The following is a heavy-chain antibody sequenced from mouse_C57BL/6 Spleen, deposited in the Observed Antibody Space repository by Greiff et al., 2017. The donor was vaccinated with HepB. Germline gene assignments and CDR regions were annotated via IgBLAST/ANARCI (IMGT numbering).Heavy chain of an antibody. Sequence: QVQLQQSGAELVRPGASVTLSCKASGYTFTDYEMHWVKQTPVHGLEWIGAIDPETGGTAYNQKFKGKAILTADKSSSTAYMELRSLTSEDSAVYYCTLLWLRLYYFDYWGQGTTLTVSS. CDR1: GYTFTDYE. CDR3: TLLWLRLYYFDY. V-gene: IGHV1-15*01. J-gene: IGHJ2*01. CDR2: IDPETGGT. D-gene: IGHD2-9*01.